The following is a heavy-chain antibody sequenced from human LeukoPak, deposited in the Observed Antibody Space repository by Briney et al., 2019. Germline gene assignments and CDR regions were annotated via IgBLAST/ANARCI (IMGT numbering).Heavy chain of an antibody. CDR1: GGSISSYY. Sequence: SETLSLTCTVSGGSISSYYWSWIRQPPGKGLEWIGYIYYSGSTNYNPSLKSRVTISVDTSKNQFSLKLSSVTAADTAVYYCARDHYDFWSGYYRGWFDPWGQGTLVTVS. CDR2: IYYSGST. V-gene: IGHV4-59*01. J-gene: IGHJ5*02. CDR3: ARDHYDFWSGYYRGWFDP. D-gene: IGHD3-3*01.